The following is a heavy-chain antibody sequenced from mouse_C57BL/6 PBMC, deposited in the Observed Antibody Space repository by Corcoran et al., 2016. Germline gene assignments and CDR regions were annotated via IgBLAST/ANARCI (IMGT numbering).Heavy chain of an antibody. CDR1: GYTFTDYY. J-gene: IGHJ4*01. CDR3: AREDNYDYDNYAMDY. V-gene: IGHV1-75*01. Sequence: QVQLQQSGPELVKPGASVKISCKASGYTFTDYYIHWVKQRPGQGLEWIGWIFPGSGSTYYNEKFKGKATLTVDKSSSTAYMLLSSLTSEDSAVYFCAREDNYDYDNYAMDYWGQGTSVTVSS. CDR2: IFPGSGST. D-gene: IGHD2-4*01.